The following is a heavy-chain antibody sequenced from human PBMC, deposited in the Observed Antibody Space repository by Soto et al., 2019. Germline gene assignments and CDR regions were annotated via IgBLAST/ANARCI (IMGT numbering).Heavy chain of an antibody. J-gene: IGHJ6*02. D-gene: IGHD1-26*01. Sequence: QVQLVESGGDLVEPGGSLRLSCAASGFTFSDYYMSWIRQAPGKGLEWVSYISNSGSTKFYADSVTGRFTISRDNANNSLHLQMNSLRVDETSVFFCASGPGWEPGLSTFYAMGVWGQGTTVTVSS. CDR3: ASGPGWEPGLSTFYAMGV. CDR1: GFTFSDYY. V-gene: IGHV3-11*01. CDR2: ISNSGSTK.